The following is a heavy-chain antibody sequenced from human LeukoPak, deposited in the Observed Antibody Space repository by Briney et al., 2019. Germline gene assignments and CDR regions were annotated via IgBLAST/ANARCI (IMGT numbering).Heavy chain of an antibody. CDR3: ARDSGDAFDI. D-gene: IGHD1-14*01. CDR2: IGTAGDT. J-gene: IGHJ3*02. V-gene: IGHV3-13*01. CDR1: GFTFSSYD. Sequence: GGSLRLSCAASGFTFSSYDMHWVRQATGKGLEWVSAIGTAGDTYYPGSVKGRFTISRENAKNSLCPQMNSLRAGDTAVYYCARDSGDAFDIWGQGTMVTVSS.